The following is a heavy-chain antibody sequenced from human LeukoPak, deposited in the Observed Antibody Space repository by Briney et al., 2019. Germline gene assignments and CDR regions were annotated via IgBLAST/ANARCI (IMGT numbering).Heavy chain of an antibody. D-gene: IGHD3-3*01. CDR1: GFTFSSYW. CDR2: INSDGSST. CDR3: AKDRNYDFWSGYIDY. J-gene: IGHJ4*02. Sequence: GGSLRLSCAASGFTFSSYWMHWVRHAPGKGLVWVSRINSDGSSTSYVDSVKGRFTISRDNAKNTLYLQMNSLRAEDTAVYYCAKDRNYDFWSGYIDYWGQGTLVTVSS. V-gene: IGHV3-74*01.